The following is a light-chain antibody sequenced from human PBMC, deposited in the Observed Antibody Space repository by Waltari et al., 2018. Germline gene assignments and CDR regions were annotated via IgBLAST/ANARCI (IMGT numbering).Light chain of an antibody. J-gene: IGLJ3*02. CDR1: RRHTARSNY. CDR2: DVT. V-gene: IGLV2-14*01. Sequence: SGLTQTPSVSGSPASSITLPSTASRRHTARSNYVSWSQQFPDRAPTLIIYDVTNRASGVSNRLSGSKSANTASLTISGLQPEDAANYYCASYNPGSTVVFGGGTELTVL. CDR3: ASYNPGSTVV.